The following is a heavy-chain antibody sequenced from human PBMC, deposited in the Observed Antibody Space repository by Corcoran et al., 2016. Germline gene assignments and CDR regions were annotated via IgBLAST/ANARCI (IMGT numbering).Heavy chain of an antibody. CDR3: ARGNKWELLVSGALDY. Sequence: EVQLVESGGGLVQPGGSLRLSCAASGFTFSSYSMNWVRQAPGKGLEWVSYISSSSSTIYYADSVKGRFTISRDNAKNSLYLQMNSLRDEDTAVYYCARGNKWELLVSGALDYWGQGTLVTVSS. J-gene: IGHJ4*02. V-gene: IGHV3-48*02. CDR1: GFTFSSYS. D-gene: IGHD1-26*01. CDR2: ISSSSSTI.